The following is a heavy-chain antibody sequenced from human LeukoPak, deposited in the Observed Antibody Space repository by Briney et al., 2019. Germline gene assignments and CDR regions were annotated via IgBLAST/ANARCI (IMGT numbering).Heavy chain of an antibody. Sequence: SETLSLTCTVSGGSISSYYWSWLRQPPGKGLEWIAYIYHTGRANYNPSLQSRVIISLDTSKSQFSLSLSSVTAADTAVYYCARGNGGFYSHDSWGRGTLVTVSS. D-gene: IGHD2-15*01. V-gene: IGHV4-59*01. CDR2: IYHTGRA. CDR1: GGSISSYY. J-gene: IGHJ4*02. CDR3: ARGNGGFYSHDS.